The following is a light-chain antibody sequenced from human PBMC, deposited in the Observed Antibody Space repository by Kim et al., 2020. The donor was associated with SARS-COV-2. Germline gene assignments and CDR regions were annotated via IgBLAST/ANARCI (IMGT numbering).Light chain of an antibody. CDR1: SSNIGSNY. Sequence: QPVLTQPPSASGTPGQRVTISCSGSSSNIGSNYVYWYQQLPGTAPKLLIYRSDQRPSGVPDRFSGSKSGTSASLAISGLRSEDEADYHCAAWDDSLSGPVFGTGTKVTVL. CDR2: RSD. V-gene: IGLV1-47*01. J-gene: IGLJ1*01. CDR3: AAWDDSLSGPV.